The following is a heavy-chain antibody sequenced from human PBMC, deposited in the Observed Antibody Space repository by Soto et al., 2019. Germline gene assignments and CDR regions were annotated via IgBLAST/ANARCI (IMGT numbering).Heavy chain of an antibody. CDR1: GFSLTTRSMC. J-gene: IGHJ4*02. V-gene: IGHV2-70*01. Sequence: GAGYTLVNPKQTLTRSCTLSGFSLTTRSMCVSGIRHSQGKALEWLALIDWDGDTYYSTSLKTRLTISRDTSTNQVVLTMTNLDPADTATYFCERSLNYDFWTGYLFDFWGQGALATDSS. CDR2: IDWDGDT. D-gene: IGHD3-3*01. CDR3: ERSLNYDFWTGYLFDF.